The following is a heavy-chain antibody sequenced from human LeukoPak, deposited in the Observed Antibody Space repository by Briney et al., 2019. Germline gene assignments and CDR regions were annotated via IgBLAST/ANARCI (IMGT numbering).Heavy chain of an antibody. J-gene: IGHJ4*02. CDR3: AKVGHCPTPRCF. CDR1: GFTFSIYD. Sequence: GGSLRLSCAASGFTFSIYDMSWVRQAPGEGLEWVSAIRGSGDGSVNYYSDSVKGRFTISRDNSKNTLYLQMKSVRAEDTAVYYCAKVGHCPTPRCFWGQGTLVTVSS. D-gene: IGHD2-15*01. CDR2: IRGSGDGSVN. V-gene: IGHV3-23*01.